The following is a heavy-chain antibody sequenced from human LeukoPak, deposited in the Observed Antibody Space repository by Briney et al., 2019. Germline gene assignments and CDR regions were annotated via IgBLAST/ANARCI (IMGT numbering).Heavy chain of an antibody. V-gene: IGHV4-39*01. Sequence: PSETLSLTCSVSGGSISSTSDYWGWLRQPPGKGLEWIGSIYYSGSAYYNPSLRSRVTISVDTSKNQFSLKLSSVTAADTAIYYCARLYRLSSRVMDAFDIWGQGTMVTASS. D-gene: IGHD6-13*01. J-gene: IGHJ3*02. CDR1: GGSISSTSDY. CDR2: IYYSGSA. CDR3: ARLYRLSSRVMDAFDI.